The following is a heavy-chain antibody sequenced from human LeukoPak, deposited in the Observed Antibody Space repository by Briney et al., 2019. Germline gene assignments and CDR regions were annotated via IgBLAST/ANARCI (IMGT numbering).Heavy chain of an antibody. J-gene: IGHJ4*02. CDR3: ARDRRSSGWYRTQIDY. CDR1: GYTFTSYY. D-gene: IGHD6-19*01. V-gene: IGHV1-46*01. Sequence: ASVKVSCKASGYTFTSYYMHWVRQAPGQGLEWMGIINPSGGSTSYAQKFQGRVTMTRDTSTSTAYMELSSLRSEDTAVYYCARDRRSSGWYRTQIDYWGQGTLVTVSS. CDR2: INPSGGST.